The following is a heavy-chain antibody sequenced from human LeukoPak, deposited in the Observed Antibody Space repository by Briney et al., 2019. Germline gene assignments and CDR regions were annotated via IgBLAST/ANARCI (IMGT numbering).Heavy chain of an antibody. CDR3: ARESRGFLEWLPFEH. Sequence: SGGSLRLFCAVSGFTFRTYWMSWVRQAPGKGLEWVANIKQDGSEKYYEDSVKGRFTISRDNAKNSLYLQMNSLRAEDTAVYFCARESRGFLEWLPFEHWGQGTLVTVSS. J-gene: IGHJ4*02. CDR2: IKQDGSEK. V-gene: IGHV3-7*01. D-gene: IGHD3-3*01. CDR1: GFTFRTYW.